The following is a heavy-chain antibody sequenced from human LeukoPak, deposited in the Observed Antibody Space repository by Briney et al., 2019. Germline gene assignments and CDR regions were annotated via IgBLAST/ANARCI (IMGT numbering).Heavy chain of an antibody. CDR3: ASRLRGEQGFDP. CDR2: ISAYNGNT. J-gene: IGHJ5*02. D-gene: IGHD4-17*01. Sequence: ASVRVSCKASGYTFTSYGISWVRQAPGQGLEWMGWISAYNGNTNYAQKLQGRVTMTTDTSTSTAYMELRSLRSDDTAVYYCASRLRGEQGFDPWGQGTLVTVSS. V-gene: IGHV1-18*01. CDR1: GYTFTSYG.